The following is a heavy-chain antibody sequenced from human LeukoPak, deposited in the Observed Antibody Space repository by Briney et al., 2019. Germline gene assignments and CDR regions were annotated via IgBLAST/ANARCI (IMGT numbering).Heavy chain of an antibody. CDR2: IHPKSGDT. J-gene: IGHJ6*03. CDR1: GYIFTAYY. Sequence: RASVKLSCKASGYIFTAYYVHWVRQAPGQGLGWMGWIHPKSGDTNFAQRFQGRVTLTSDTTLNTIYVELSGLRSDDTAIYYCARDTWFGNYYLDVWGSGTTVTVSS. CDR3: ARDTWFGNYYLDV. V-gene: IGHV1-2*02. D-gene: IGHD3-10*01.